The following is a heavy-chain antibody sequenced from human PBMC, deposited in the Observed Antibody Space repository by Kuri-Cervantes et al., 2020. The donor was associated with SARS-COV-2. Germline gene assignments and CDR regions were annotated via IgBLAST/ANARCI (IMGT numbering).Heavy chain of an antibody. Sequence: SETLSLTCTVSGGSISSYYWSWIRQPPGKGLEWIGYIYYSGSTYYNPSLKSRVTISVDTSKNQFSLKLSSVTAADTAVYYCVGITMVRGVRIYDYWGQGTLATVPS. V-gene: IGHV4-59*04. CDR1: GGSISSYY. CDR3: VGITMVRGVRIYDY. D-gene: IGHD3-10*01. CDR2: IYYSGST. J-gene: IGHJ4*02.